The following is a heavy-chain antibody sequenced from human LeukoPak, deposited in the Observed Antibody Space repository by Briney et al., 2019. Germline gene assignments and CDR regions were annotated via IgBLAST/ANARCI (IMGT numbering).Heavy chain of an antibody. CDR1: GGSISSSSYY. D-gene: IGHD3-22*01. J-gene: IGHJ5*02. CDR3: ARQVVVVITVNWFDP. Sequence: PSETLSLTCTVSGGSISSSSYYWGWIRQPPGKGLEWIGSIYYSGSTYHNPSLKSRVTISVDTSKNQFSLKLSSVTAADTAVYYCARQVVVVITVNWFDPWGQGTLVTVSS. CDR2: IYYSGST. V-gene: IGHV4-39*01.